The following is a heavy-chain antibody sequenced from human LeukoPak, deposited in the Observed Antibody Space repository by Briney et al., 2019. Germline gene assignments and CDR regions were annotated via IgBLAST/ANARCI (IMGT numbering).Heavy chain of an antibody. V-gene: IGHV4-39*07. CDR1: GGSFGGSQN. J-gene: IGHJ3*02. CDR2: TYTNGRT. CDR3: AAGKDVVGSPVGAFDI. Sequence: SETLSLTCTVSGGSFGGSQNWGWFRQAPGKGLEWIGSTYTNGRTFYNPSLASRLTTLVDTSTNQISLRLTSATVADTAVFYCAAGKDVVGSPVGAFDIWGQGTMVTVSS. D-gene: IGHD2-2*01.